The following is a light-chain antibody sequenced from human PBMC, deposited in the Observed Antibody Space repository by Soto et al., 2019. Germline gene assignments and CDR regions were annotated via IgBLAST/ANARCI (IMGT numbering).Light chain of an antibody. Sequence: DIQMTQSPSSLSASVGDRVTITCRASQSSTSYLNWFQKKPGKAPKLLIYAASSLQSGVPSRFSGSGSGTDFTLTISSLQPEHFATYYCQQSYSTLGLTFGGGTKVEIK. CDR3: QQSYSTLGLT. V-gene: IGKV1-39*01. J-gene: IGKJ4*01. CDR1: QSSTSY. CDR2: AAS.